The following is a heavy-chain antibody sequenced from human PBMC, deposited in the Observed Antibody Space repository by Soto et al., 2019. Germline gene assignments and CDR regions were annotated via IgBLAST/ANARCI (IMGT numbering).Heavy chain of an antibody. CDR3: VRLIGNSWLDF. Sequence: PSQTLSLTCAISGDSVSSSSVTWNWIRQSPSRGLEWLGRTYYRSKWYNDYAESVKSRITINPDTSKNLFSLHLNSVTPEDTAVYYCVRLIGNSWLDFWGQGTLVTVPS. J-gene: IGHJ5*01. CDR2: TYYRSKWYN. D-gene: IGHD1-26*01. V-gene: IGHV6-1*01. CDR1: GDSVSSSSVT.